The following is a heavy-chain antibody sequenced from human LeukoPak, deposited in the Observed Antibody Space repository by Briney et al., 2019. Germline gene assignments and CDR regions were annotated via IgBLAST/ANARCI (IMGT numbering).Heavy chain of an antibody. V-gene: IGHV3-30-3*01. CDR2: ISYDGSNK. CDR1: GFTFSSYA. J-gene: IGHJ2*01. CDR3: ARDHDPNAHWYFDL. Sequence: QVQLVESGGGMVQPGRSLRLSCAASGFTFSSYAMHWVRQAPGKGLEWVAVISYDGSNKYYADSVKGRFTISRDNSKNTLYLQMNSLRAEDTAVYYCARDHDPNAHWYFDLWGRGTLVTVPS.